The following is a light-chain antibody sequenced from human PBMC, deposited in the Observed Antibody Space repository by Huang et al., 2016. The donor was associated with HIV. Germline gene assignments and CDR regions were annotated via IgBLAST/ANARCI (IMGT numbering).Light chain of an antibody. CDR2: ATS. J-gene: IGKJ4*01. V-gene: IGKV1-39*01. CDR1: QSIGSC. CDR3: QQTNSAPLT. Sequence: DIQMTQSPSSLSASVGDRVTITCRASQSIGSCLNWYQQKPGKAPKLLISATSSLQSGVPSRVSGIGSGTDFTLTISSLQPEDFASYFCQQTNSAPLTFGGGTKVEIK.